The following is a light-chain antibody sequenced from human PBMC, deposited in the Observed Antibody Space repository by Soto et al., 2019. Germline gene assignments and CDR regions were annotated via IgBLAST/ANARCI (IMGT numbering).Light chain of an antibody. CDR1: SSNIGSNT. CDR3: AAWGDSLNGPV. Sequence: QSVLTQPPSASGTPGRRVTISCSGGSSNIGSNTVNWYQQLPGTAPKLLIYSNNQRPSGVPDRFSGSKSGTSASLAISGLQSEDEAHYYCAAWGDSLNGPVFGGGTKLTVL. CDR2: SNN. J-gene: IGLJ2*01. V-gene: IGLV1-44*01.